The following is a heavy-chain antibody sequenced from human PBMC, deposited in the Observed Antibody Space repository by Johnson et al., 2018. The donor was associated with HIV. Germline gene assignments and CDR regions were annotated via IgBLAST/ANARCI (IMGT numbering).Heavy chain of an antibody. CDR2: IGVAGDT. Sequence: VQLVESGGGLVQPGGSLRLSCAASGFSFSSYDMHWVRQATGKNLEWVSAIGVAGDTYYAGSVRGRFTISRENAKNSFYLQMNDLRVGDTAVFYCARRRQGSASYSEPFDIWGQGTMVTVSS. V-gene: IGHV3-13*01. D-gene: IGHD2-15*01. CDR1: GFSFSSYD. J-gene: IGHJ3*02. CDR3: ARRRQGSASYSEPFDI.